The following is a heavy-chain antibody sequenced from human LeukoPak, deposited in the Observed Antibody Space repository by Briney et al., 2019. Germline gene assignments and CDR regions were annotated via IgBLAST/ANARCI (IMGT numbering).Heavy chain of an antibody. CDR1: GGTFSSYA. Sequence: GASVKVSCKASGGTFSSYAISWVRQAPGQGLEWMGWINPNSGGTNYAQKFQGRVTMTRDTSISTAYMELSRLRSDDTAVYYCARVDGIYSSSWYYFDYWGQGTLVTVSS. D-gene: IGHD6-13*01. CDR2: INPNSGGT. V-gene: IGHV1-2*02. CDR3: ARVDGIYSSSWYYFDY. J-gene: IGHJ4*02.